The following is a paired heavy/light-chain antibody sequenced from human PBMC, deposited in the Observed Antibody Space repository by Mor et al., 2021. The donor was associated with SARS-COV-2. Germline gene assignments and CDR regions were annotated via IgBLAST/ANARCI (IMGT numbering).Heavy chain of an antibody. CDR3: ARGPTTYAKRGSYFDY. D-gene: IGHD2-2*01. CDR1: GYTFTSYY. CDR2: IDPSGGTT. V-gene: IGHV1-46*01. Sequence: QVQLVQSGAEVRKPGASVKVSCKASGYTFTSYYMHWVRLAPGQGLEWMGMIDPSGGTTTNAQKLQGRVTMTRDTSTSTVYMELSSLRSEDTAVYYCARGPTTYAKRGSYFDYWGQGTLVTVSS. J-gene: IGHJ4*02.
Light chain of an antibody. CDR1: SGDVGGNNY. CDR3: SSFAGSFVV. Sequence: QSALTQPPSASGSPGQSVTISCAGTSGDVGGNNYVSWYQQHPGKAPKLMIYEVNKRPSGVPDRFFGAKSGNTASLTVSGLQTEDEADYYCSSFAGSFVVFGGGTKVTVL. J-gene: IGLJ2*01. V-gene: IGLV2-8*01. CDR2: EVN.